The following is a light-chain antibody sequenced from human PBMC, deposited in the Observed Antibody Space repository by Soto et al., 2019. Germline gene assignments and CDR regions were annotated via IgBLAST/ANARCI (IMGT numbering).Light chain of an antibody. Sequence: ETVLTQSPGTLSLSPGERATLSCRASQSVISNYLAWYQQKPGQAPRLLIYGASSRATGIPDRFIGSGSGTDFTLTVSRLEPEDFAAYYCQQFGDSLTFGGGTKV. CDR2: GAS. V-gene: IGKV3-20*01. CDR1: QSVISNY. J-gene: IGKJ4*01. CDR3: QQFGDSLT.